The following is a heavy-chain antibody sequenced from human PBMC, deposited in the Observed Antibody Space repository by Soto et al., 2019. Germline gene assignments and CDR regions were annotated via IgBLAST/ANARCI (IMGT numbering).Heavy chain of an antibody. J-gene: IGHJ6*02. CDR1: GFSFSKYG. V-gene: IGHV3-30*18. D-gene: IGHD6-19*01. CDR3: AKGYEVSPPVASAWYSNYFYGVDV. Sequence: QVALVESGGGVVRPGRSLRLSCGASGFSFSKYGMHWVRQAPGEGPEWLSLISYDGSEKWYAESVKGRFTISRDNSKNTLYLQMNSLRGDDTAVYFCAKGYEVSPPVASAWYSNYFYGVDVWGRGTTVTVSS. CDR2: ISYDGSEK.